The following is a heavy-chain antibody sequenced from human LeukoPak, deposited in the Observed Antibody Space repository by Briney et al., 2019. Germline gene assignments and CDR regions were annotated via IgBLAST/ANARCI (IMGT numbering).Heavy chain of an antibody. Sequence: GGSLRRSCAASGFTFSDYYMSWIRQAPGKGLEGVSYISSSGSTIYYADSVKGRFTISRDNAKNSLYLQMNSLRAEDTAVYYCARDSSSRKNNWFDPWGQGTLVTVSS. V-gene: IGHV3-11*04. J-gene: IGHJ5*02. CDR3: ARDSSSRKNNWFDP. CDR1: GFTFSDYY. CDR2: ISSSGSTI. D-gene: IGHD6-13*01.